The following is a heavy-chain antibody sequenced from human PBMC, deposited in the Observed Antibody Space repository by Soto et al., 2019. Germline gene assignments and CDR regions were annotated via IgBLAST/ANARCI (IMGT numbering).Heavy chain of an antibody. V-gene: IGHV3-33*01. CDR3: VRDLRVLDTVSRVY. D-gene: IGHD4-17*01. CDR2: IWYDGSNK. Sequence: QVQLVESGGGVVQPGRSLRLSCAASGFTFSSYGMHWVRQAPGKGPEWVAVIWYDGSNKYYTESVKGRFTISRDNSKNTLYLQMNSLRAEDTAVYYCVRDLRVLDTVSRVYWGQGTLVTVSS. J-gene: IGHJ4*02. CDR1: GFTFSSYG.